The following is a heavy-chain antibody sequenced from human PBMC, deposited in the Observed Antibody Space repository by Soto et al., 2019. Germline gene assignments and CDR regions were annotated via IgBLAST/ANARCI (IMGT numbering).Heavy chain of an antibody. J-gene: IGHJ6*03. Sequence: PGESLKISCKGSGYSFTSYWIGWVLQMPGKGLEWMGIIYPGDSDTRYSPSFQGQVTISADKSISTAYLQWSSLKASDTAMYYCARQMRAARPDYYYYSMDVWGKGTPVTVS. CDR1: GYSFTSYW. V-gene: IGHV5-51*01. CDR3: ARQMRAARPDYYYYSMDV. CDR2: IYPGDSDT. D-gene: IGHD6-6*01.